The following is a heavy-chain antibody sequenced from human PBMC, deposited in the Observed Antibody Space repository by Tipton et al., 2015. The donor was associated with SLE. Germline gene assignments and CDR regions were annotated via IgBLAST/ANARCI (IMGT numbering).Heavy chain of an antibody. CDR2: IYYSGST. D-gene: IGHD3-22*01. Sequence: TLSLTCTVSGGSRSSSNYYWGWIRQPPGKGLEWIGTIYYSGSTNYNPSLKSRVTISVDTSKNQFSLKLSSVTAADTAVYYCARAGEYYDSSGYPDYWGQGTLVTVSS. CDR3: ARAGEYYDSSGYPDY. CDR1: GGSRSSSNYY. J-gene: IGHJ4*02. V-gene: IGHV4-39*07.